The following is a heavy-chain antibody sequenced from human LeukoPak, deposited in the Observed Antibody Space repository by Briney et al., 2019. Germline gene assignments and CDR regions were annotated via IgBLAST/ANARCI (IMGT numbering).Heavy chain of an antibody. CDR3: ARGGIAAAALVHLDY. J-gene: IGHJ4*02. Sequence: SQTLSLTCAISGDRVSSNSGAWNWIRQSPSRGLEWLGRTYYRSKWFNDYTLSVKSRITINSDTSKNQFSLKLSSVTAADTAVYYCARGGIAAAALVHLDYWGQGTLVTVSS. D-gene: IGHD6-13*01. CDR1: GDRVSSNSGA. V-gene: IGHV6-1*01. CDR2: TYYRSKWFN.